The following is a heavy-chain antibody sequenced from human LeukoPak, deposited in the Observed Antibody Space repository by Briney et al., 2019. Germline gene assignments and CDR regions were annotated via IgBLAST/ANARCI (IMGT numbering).Heavy chain of an antibody. J-gene: IGHJ4*02. CDR1: GGSISSYY. CDR2: IYYSGST. Sequence: PSETLSLTCTVSGGSISSYYWSWIRQPPGKGLEWIGYIYYSGSTNYNPSLTSRVTISVDTSKNQFSLNLSSVTAADTAVYYCARGQGTVTTHWGQGTLVTVSS. D-gene: IGHD4-17*01. CDR3: ARGQGTVTTH. V-gene: IGHV4-59*08.